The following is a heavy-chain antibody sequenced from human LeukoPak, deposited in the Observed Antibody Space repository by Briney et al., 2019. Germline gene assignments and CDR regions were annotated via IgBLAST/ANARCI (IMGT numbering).Heavy chain of an antibody. V-gene: IGHV3-30*03. CDR1: GFILSSYG. Sequence: PGGSLRLSCAASGFILSSYGMHWVRQAPGKGLEGVAVISYDGSNKYYADSVKGRFTISRDNSKNTLYLQMNSLRAEDTAVYYCARGYYDFWSGLGNYYYGMDVWGQGTTVTVSS. CDR2: ISYDGSNK. J-gene: IGHJ6*02. CDR3: ARGYYDFWSGLGNYYYGMDV. D-gene: IGHD3-3*01.